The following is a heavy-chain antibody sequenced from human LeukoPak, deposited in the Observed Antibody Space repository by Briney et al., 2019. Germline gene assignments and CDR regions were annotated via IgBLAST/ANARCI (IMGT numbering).Heavy chain of an antibody. D-gene: IGHD3-22*01. CDR2: ISYDGSNK. J-gene: IGHJ4*02. Sequence: GESLRLSCAASGFTFSSYGMHWVRQAPGKGLEWVAVISYDGSNKYYADSVKGRFTISRDNSKNTLYLQMNSLRAEDTAVYYCAKDDSSGYYYPLGYFDYWGQGTLVTVSS. CDR3: AKDDSSGYYYPLGYFDY. CDR1: GFTFSSYG. V-gene: IGHV3-30*18.